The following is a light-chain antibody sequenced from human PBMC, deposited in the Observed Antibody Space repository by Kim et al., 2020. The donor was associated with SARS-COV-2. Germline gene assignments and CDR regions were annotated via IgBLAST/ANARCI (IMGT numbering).Light chain of an antibody. CDR3: QHYDNWPPYT. V-gene: IGKV3-15*01. CDR1: QSVGNN. J-gene: IGKJ2*01. Sequence: VSPGETATLPCRASQSVGNNVAWYQQKLGQAPRLLIYGASTRATDIPPRFSGAGSETEFTLTITSLQSEDFAVYFCQHYDNWPPYTFGQGTKLEI. CDR2: GAS.